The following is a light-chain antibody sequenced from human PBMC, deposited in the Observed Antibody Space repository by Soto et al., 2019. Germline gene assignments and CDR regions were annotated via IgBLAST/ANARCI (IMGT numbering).Light chain of an antibody. Sequence: DIQMTQSPSSVSASVGDRVTITCRASQGIGSWVAWYQQKPGKAPKVLIFAASNLQSGVPSRFSGSGSGTDFTLTISSLQPEEWATDYCQQTDSFPLTFGKGTRLEIK. CDR1: QGIGSW. CDR2: AAS. CDR3: QQTDSFPLT. J-gene: IGKJ5*01. V-gene: IGKV1-12*01.